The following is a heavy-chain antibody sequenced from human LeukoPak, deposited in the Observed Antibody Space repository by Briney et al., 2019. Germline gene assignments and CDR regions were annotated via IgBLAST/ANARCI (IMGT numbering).Heavy chain of an antibody. D-gene: IGHD2-21*02. J-gene: IGHJ4*02. CDR1: GGTFSSYA. CDR2: ISAYNGNT. Sequence: ASVKVSCKASGGTFSSYAISWVRQAPGQGLEWMGWISAYNGNTNYAQKLQGRVTMTTDTSTSTAYMELRSLRSDDTAVYYCARDSRFVVVTATPYYFDYWGQGTLVTVSS. V-gene: IGHV1-18*01. CDR3: ARDSRFVVVTATPYYFDY.